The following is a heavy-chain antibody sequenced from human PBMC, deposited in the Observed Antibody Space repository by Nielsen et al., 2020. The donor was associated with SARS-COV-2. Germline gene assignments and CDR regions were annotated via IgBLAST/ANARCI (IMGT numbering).Heavy chain of an antibody. J-gene: IGHJ3*02. CDR3: ARDKGAGWGIAARPSAFDI. CDR2: IIPIFGTA. V-gene: IGHV1-69*13. Sequence: SVKVSCKASGGTFSSYAISWVRQAPGQGLEWMGGIIPIFGTANYAQKFQGRVTITADESTSTAYMELSSLRSEDTAVYYCARDKGAGWGIAARPSAFDIWGQGTMVTVSS. CDR1: GGTFSSYA. D-gene: IGHD6-6*01.